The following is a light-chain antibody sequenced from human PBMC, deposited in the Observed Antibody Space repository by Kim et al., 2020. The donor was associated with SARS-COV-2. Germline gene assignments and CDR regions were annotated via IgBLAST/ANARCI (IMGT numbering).Light chain of an antibody. CDR2: WAS. Sequence: DIVMTQSPDSLAVSLGERATINCKSSQSVLYSPNNKDHLAWYQQKPGQPPKLLIYWASTRESGVPDRFSGSGSGTDFTLTVSSLQAEDVAAYYCQQYYETPPTFGQGTKVDIK. V-gene: IGKV4-1*01. CDR1: QSVLYSPNNKDH. J-gene: IGKJ1*01. CDR3: QQYYETPPT.